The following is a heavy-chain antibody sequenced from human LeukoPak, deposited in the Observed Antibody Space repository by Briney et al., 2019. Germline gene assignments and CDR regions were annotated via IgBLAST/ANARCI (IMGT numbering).Heavy chain of an antibody. CDR2: IRQDGGEK. J-gene: IGHJ4*02. Sequence: GGSLRLSCAASGFTFSGFWMSWAGRVPGRGLEWVANIRQDGGEKYYVDSVKGRFTISRDNAKNSLYLQVNSLRAEDTAVYYCARDKGDYDTSGSLFVFGGQGTLVTVSS. CDR3: ARDKGDYDTSGSLFVF. D-gene: IGHD3-22*01. CDR1: GFTFSGFW. V-gene: IGHV3-7*03.